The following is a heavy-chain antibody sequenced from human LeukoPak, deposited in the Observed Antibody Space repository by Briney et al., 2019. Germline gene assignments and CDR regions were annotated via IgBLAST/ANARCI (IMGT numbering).Heavy chain of an antibody. Sequence: GSPVKVSCKASGGTFSSYAISWVRQAPGQGLEWMGGIIPIFGTANYAQKFQGRVTITADGSTSTAYMELSSLRSEDTAVYYCALASSGWYDFDYWGQGTLVTVSS. D-gene: IGHD6-19*01. CDR2: IIPIFGTA. CDR3: ALASSGWYDFDY. V-gene: IGHV1-69*01. J-gene: IGHJ4*02. CDR1: GGTFSSYA.